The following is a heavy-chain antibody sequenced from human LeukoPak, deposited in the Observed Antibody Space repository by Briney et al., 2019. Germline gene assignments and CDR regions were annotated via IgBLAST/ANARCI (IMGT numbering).Heavy chain of an antibody. Sequence: PGGPLRLSCAASGFTFSSYAMSWVRQAPGKGLEWVSAISGSGGSTYYADSVKGRFTISRDNSKNTLYLQMNSLRAEDTAVYYCAKDIEMATMEDAFDIWGQGTMVTVSS. J-gene: IGHJ3*02. CDR1: GFTFSSYA. CDR2: ISGSGGST. V-gene: IGHV3-23*01. D-gene: IGHD5-24*01. CDR3: AKDIEMATMEDAFDI.